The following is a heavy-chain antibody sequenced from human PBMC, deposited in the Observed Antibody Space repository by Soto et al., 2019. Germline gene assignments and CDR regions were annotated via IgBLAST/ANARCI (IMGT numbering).Heavy chain of an antibody. CDR2: IKSKTDGGTT. J-gene: IGHJ4*02. Sequence: GGSLRLSCAASGFTFSNAWMNWVRQAPGKGLEWVGRIKSKTDGGTTDYAAPVKGRFTISRDDSKNTLYLQMNSLKTEDTAVYYCTTDLADVVVPAANELFEEVDYWGQGTLVTVSS. CDR1: GFTFSNAW. V-gene: IGHV3-15*07. CDR3: TTDLADVVVPAANELFEEVDY. D-gene: IGHD2-2*01.